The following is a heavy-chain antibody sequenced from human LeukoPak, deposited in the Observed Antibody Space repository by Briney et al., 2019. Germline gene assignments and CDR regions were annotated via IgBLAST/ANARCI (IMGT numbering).Heavy chain of an antibody. CDR2: IKQDGSEK. J-gene: IGHJ4*02. V-gene: IGHV3-7*01. D-gene: IGHD6-13*01. CDR1: GFTFSSYW. Sequence: PGGSLRLSCAASGFTFSSYWMSWVRQAPGKGLEWVANIKQDGSEKYYVDSVKGRFTISRDNAKNSLYLQMNSLRAEDTAVYYCARDITLGSIWYKGSNYWGQGTLVTVSS. CDR3: ARDITLGSIWYKGSNY.